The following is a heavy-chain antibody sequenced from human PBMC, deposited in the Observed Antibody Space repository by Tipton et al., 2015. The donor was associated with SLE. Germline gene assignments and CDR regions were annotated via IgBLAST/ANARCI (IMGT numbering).Heavy chain of an antibody. D-gene: IGHD3-10*01. V-gene: IGHV1-46*01. CDR2: INPSGGST. J-gene: IGHJ4*02. CDR3: ARDANYYGSGSYPY. Sequence: QLVQSGAEVKKPGASVKVSCKASGYTFTSYYMHWVRQAPGQGLEWMGIINPSGGSTSYAQKLQGRVTMTADTSTSTAYMELRSLRSDDTAVYYCARDANYYGSGSYPYWGQGTLVTVSS. CDR1: GYTFTSYY.